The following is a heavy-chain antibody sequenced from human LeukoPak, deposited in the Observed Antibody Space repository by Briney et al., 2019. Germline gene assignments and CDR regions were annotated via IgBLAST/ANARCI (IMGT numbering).Heavy chain of an antibody. J-gene: IGHJ6*03. D-gene: IGHD2-2*01. CDR2: IYHSGST. V-gene: IGHV4-4*02. CDR3: ASTSIPIEDYYYYYMDV. CDR1: GGSISSSNW. Sequence: SGTLSLTCAVSGGSISSSNWWSWVRQPPGKGLEWIGEIYHSGSTNYNPSLKSRVTISVDKSKNQFSLKLSSVTAVDTAVYYCASTSIPIEDYYYYYMDVWGKGTTVTVSS.